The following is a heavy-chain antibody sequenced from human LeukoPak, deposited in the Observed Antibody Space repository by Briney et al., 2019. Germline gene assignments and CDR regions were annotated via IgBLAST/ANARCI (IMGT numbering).Heavy chain of an antibody. D-gene: IGHD6-13*01. CDR3: ARGQSPTGYSSSWYMDY. Sequence: ASETLSLTCTVSGGSISSYYWSWIRQPPGKGLEWIGYIYYSGSTNYNPSLKSRVTISVDTSKNQFSLKLSSVTAADTAVYYCARGQSPTGYSSSWYMDYWGQGTLVTVSS. CDR1: GGSISSYY. CDR2: IYYSGST. V-gene: IGHV4-59*01. J-gene: IGHJ4*02.